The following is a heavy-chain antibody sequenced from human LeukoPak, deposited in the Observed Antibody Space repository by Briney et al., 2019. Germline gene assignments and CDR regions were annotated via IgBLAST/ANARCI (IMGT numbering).Heavy chain of an antibody. V-gene: IGHV3-7*01. Sequence: GGSLRLSCAASGFTFSSYGMHWVRQAPGKGLEWVANIKQDGSEKYYVDSVKGRFTISRDNAKNSLYLQMNSLRAEDTAVYYCARDHTIWGQGTMVTVSS. CDR2: IKQDGSEK. CDR3: ARDHTI. CDR1: GFTFSSYG. J-gene: IGHJ3*02.